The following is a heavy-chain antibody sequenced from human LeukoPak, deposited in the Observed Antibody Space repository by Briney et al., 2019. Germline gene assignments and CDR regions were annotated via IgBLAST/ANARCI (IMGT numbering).Heavy chain of an antibody. CDR3: ARGDDPWGYFDY. CDR1: GGSISSSSYY. D-gene: IGHD1-26*01. V-gene: IGHV4-39*07. Sequence: SETLSLTCTVSGGSISSSSYYWGWIRQPPGKGLEWIGSIYYSGSTHYNPSLNSRVTISVDTSKNQFSLKLSSVTAADTAVYYCARGDDPWGYFDYWGQGTLVTVSS. J-gene: IGHJ4*02. CDR2: IYYSGST.